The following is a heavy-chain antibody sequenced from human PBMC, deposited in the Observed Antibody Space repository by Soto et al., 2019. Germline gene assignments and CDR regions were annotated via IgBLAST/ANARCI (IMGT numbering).Heavy chain of an antibody. CDR2: ISAGGGNT. D-gene: IGHD2-2*01. V-gene: IGHV3-23*01. J-gene: IGHJ5*02. CDR3: AKHSEYQLLSWLDP. Sequence: EVQLLESGGGLVQPGGSLRLSCAASGFSFSTYAMSWVRQVPGKGLEWVSGISAGGGNTYYADTVRGRFTISRDNSKNAVDPQISSLRVEDTALYYCAKHSEYQLLSWLDPWGLGTLVTISS. CDR1: GFSFSTYA.